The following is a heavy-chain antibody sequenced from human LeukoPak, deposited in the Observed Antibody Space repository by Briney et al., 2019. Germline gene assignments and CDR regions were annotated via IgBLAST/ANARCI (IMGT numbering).Heavy chain of an antibody. CDR3: ARGAYGDVAFDI. V-gene: IGHV1-18*04. CDR1: GYTFSDYY. Sequence: GASVKVSCKASGYTFSDYYIHWVRQAPGQGLEWMGWIRTYNGNTNYAQKLQGRVTMTTDTSTSTAYMELRSLRSDDTAVYYCARGAYGDVAFDIWGQGTMVTVSS. D-gene: IGHD4-17*01. J-gene: IGHJ3*02. CDR2: IRTYNGNT.